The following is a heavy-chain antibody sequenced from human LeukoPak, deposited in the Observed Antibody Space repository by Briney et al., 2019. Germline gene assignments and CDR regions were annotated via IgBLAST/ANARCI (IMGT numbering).Heavy chain of an antibody. CDR1: GGSFSGYY. V-gene: IGHV4-34*01. CDR2: INHSGST. D-gene: IGHD3-16*02. J-gene: IGHJ5*02. CDR3: AKTYDYVWGSYRSNWFDP. Sequence: SETLSLTCAVYGGSFSGYYWSWIRQPPGKGLEWIGEINHSGSTNYNPSLRSRVTISVDTSKNQFSLKLSSVTAADTAVYYCAKTYDYVWGSYRSNWFDPWGQGTLVTVSS.